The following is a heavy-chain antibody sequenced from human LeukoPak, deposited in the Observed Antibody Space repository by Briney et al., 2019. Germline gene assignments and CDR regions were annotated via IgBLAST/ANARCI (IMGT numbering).Heavy chain of an antibody. V-gene: IGHV1-69*13. CDR2: IIPIFGTA. CDR1: GGTFSSYA. CDR3: ATPRRGYSYGLNY. D-gene: IGHD5-18*01. J-gene: IGHJ4*02. Sequence: AASVKVSCKASGGTFSSYAISWVRQAPGQGLEWMGGIIPIFGTANYAQKFQGRVTITADESTSTAYMELSSLRSEDTAVYYCATPRRGYSYGLNYWGQGTLVTVSS.